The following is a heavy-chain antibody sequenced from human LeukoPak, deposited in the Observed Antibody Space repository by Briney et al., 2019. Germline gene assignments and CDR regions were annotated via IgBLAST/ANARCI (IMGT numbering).Heavy chain of an antibody. CDR3: ARGPPELYCGGDCSHYFDY. CDR1: GFTFSSYA. CDR2: ISYHGSSK. Sequence: GGSLRLSCAASGFTFSSYAMHWVRQAPGKGLEWVAVISYHGSSKYYADSVKGRFTMYRDNSQNTLYLQMNSLRAEDTAVYYCARGPPELYCGGDCSHYFDYWGQGTLVTVSS. J-gene: IGHJ4*02. D-gene: IGHD2-21*02. V-gene: IGHV3-30-3*01.